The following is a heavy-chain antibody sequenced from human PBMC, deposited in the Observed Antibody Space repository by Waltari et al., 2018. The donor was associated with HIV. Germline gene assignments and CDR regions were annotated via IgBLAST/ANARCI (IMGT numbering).Heavy chain of an antibody. D-gene: IGHD2-21*02. V-gene: IGHV3-49*03. Sequence: EVHLVESGGGLVQPGRSLRLSCTDSGFTLGDYGISWYRQAPGKRLELLSHSRGKAFSRSTEYGACVKSGVTDSRDDSKSIAYLQINSLKTEDTAVYYCTRSLLATANLWSGGYWGQGALVTVAS. CDR2: SRGKAFSRST. J-gene: IGHJ4*02. CDR3: TRSLLATANLWSGGY. CDR1: GFTLGDYG.